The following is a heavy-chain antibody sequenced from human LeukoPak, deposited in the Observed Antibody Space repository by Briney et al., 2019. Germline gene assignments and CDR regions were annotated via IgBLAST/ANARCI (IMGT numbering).Heavy chain of an antibody. J-gene: IGHJ4*02. CDR3: ATWGLELRSFDY. V-gene: IGHV1-24*01. Sequence: GASVKVSCKVSGYTLTELSMHWVRQAPGKGLEWMGGFDPKDGETIYAQKFQGRVTMTEDTSTDTAYMELSSLRSEDTAVYYCATWGLELRSFDYWGQGTLVTVSS. D-gene: IGHD1-7*01. CDR1: GYTLTELS. CDR2: FDPKDGET.